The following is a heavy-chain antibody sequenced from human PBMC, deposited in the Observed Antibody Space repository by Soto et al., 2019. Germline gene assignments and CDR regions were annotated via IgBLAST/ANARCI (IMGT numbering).Heavy chain of an antibody. CDR1: GFTFSSYG. D-gene: IGHD3-16*01. V-gene: IGHV3-30*18. Sequence: QVQLVESGGGVVQPGRSVRLSCAASGFTFSSYGMHWVRQAPGKGLEWVALISYDGNNKNYADSVKGRFTISRDNPKNTLYLQMNSLRAEDTAVYYCAKEEFGYFDYWGQGTLVTVSS. J-gene: IGHJ4*02. CDR3: AKEEFGYFDY. CDR2: ISYDGNNK.